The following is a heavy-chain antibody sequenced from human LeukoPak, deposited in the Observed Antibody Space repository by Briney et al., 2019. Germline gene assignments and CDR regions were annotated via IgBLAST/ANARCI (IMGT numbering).Heavy chain of an antibody. J-gene: IGHJ4*02. V-gene: IGHV3-33*01. CDR1: GFTFSSFG. CDR3: ARENAYYDILTGYRYAYYFDY. Sequence: GGSLRLSCAASGFTFSSFGMHWVRQAPGKGLEWVALIWFDGSNKYYADSVKGRFTISRDNSRNTLYLQMNSLRAEDTAVYYCARENAYYDILTGYRYAYYFDYWGQGTLVTVSS. D-gene: IGHD3-9*01. CDR2: IWFDGSNK.